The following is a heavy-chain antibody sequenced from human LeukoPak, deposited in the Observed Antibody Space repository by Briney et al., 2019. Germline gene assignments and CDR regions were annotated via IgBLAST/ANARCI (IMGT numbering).Heavy chain of an antibody. Sequence: PGGSLRLSCAASGFIFSNYWMSWVRQTPGKGLEWVANIKQDGSDKYYVDSVKGRFTISRDNAKNSLSLQMNSLRAEDTAVYFCAKDVPAAYFDYWGQGTLVTVSS. J-gene: IGHJ4*02. V-gene: IGHV3-7*01. CDR1: GFIFSNYW. CDR2: IKQDGSDK. D-gene: IGHD2-2*01. CDR3: AKDVPAAYFDY.